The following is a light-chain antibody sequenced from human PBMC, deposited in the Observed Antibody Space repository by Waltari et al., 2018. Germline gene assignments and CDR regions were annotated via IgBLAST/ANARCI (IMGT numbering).Light chain of an antibody. J-gene: IGKJ4*01. Sequence: DIVMTQSPDSVAVSLGERATIHGRASQNILSSSDNKNYLGWYQQHPGQPPKLLISWASTREAGVPDRFSGSGSGTDFTLTISSLQAEDVAVYYCQQCYHLPSFGGGTRVEIK. V-gene: IGKV4-1*01. CDR3: QQCYHLPS. CDR1: QNILSSSDNKNY. CDR2: WAS.